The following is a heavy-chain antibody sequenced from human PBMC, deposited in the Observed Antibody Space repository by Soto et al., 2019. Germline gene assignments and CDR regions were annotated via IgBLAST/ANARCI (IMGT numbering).Heavy chain of an antibody. J-gene: IGHJ4*02. D-gene: IGHD6-19*01. Sequence: QVRLQESGPGLVKPSETLSLTCTVSGGSISSHYWSWIRQPAGKGLEWIGRIYSSGRTNYNSSLKSRVSMSVDTSKNQFSLKVTSVTAADTAVYYCVRVGAVATNGGYFDYWGQGALVTVSA. CDR3: VRVGAVATNGGYFDY. V-gene: IGHV4-4*07. CDR1: GGSISSHY. CDR2: IYSSGRT.